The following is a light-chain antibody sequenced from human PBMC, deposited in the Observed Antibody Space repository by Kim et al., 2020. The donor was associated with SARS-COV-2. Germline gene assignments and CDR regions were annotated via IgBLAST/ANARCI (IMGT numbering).Light chain of an antibody. CDR3: QSYDSSNNWV. CDR1: AVTMPMNY. V-gene: IGLV6-57*03. CDR2: GHH. J-gene: IGLJ3*02. Sequence: VTISPARTAVTMPMNYRQCYQQPPGSATTTVFYGHHPRPSGVPDLFSGYIDTASNSASLTISVLKTEDEADYSCQSYDSSNNWVFGGWTQLTVL.